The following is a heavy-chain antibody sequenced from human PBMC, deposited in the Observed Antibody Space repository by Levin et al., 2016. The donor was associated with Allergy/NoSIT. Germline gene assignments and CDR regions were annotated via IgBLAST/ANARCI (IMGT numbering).Heavy chain of an antibody. CDR2: IDWDDDK. J-gene: IGHJ4*02. V-gene: IGHV2-70*11. CDR3: ARSLYRGDIVEGRRPFDS. CDR1: GFSLSTDGMS. Sequence: SGPTLVKPTQTLTLTCTVSGFSLSTDGMSVNWIRQSPGKTPEWLARIDWDDDKHFNTALKTRLSISKDTSRNQVVLSMTNMDLVDTATYYCARSLYRGDIVEGRRPFDSWGQGTLVTVSS. D-gene: IGHD5-12*01.